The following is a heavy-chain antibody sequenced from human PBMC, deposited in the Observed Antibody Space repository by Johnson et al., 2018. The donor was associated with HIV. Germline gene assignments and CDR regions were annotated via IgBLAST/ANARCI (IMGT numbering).Heavy chain of an antibody. J-gene: IGHJ3*02. CDR2: ISWNSGAL. CDR1: GFTFDDYA. V-gene: IGHV3-9*01. D-gene: IGHD3-22*01. Sequence: EVQLVESGGGLAQPGRSLRLSCAASGFTFDDYAMHWVRQAPGKGLEWVSGISWNSGALGYADSVKGRFTISRDNSKNTLDLQMNSLKTEDTAVYYCTTERLRNYYDSSGYRDAFDIWGQGTMVTVSS. CDR3: TTERLRNYYDSSGYRDAFDI.